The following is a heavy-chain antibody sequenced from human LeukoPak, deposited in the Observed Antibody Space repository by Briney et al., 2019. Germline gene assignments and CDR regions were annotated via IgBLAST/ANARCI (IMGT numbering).Heavy chain of an antibody. J-gene: IGHJ4*02. CDR3: ARDSGGSYYRSTPY. CDR1: GGTFSSYT. CDR2: IVPILGIA. D-gene: IGHD1-26*01. Sequence: SVKVSCKASGGTFSSYTISWMRQAPGPGLGWMGRIVPILGIANYAQKLQGRVTITADKSTSTAYIELSSLRSEDTAVYYCARDSGGSYYRSTPYWGQGTLVTVSS. V-gene: IGHV1-69*04.